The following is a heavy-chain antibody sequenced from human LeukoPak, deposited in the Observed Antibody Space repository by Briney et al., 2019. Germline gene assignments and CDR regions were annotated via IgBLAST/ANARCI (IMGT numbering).Heavy chain of an antibody. CDR1: GFTFSSYG. J-gene: IGHJ4*02. D-gene: IGHD1-26*01. V-gene: IGHV3-33*01. CDR2: IWFDGSNK. Sequence: GRSLSLSCAASGFTFSSYGMHWVRQAPGKGLEWLAVIWFDGSNKYYADSVKGRFTISRDNSKNTVYLQMNSLRAEDTAVYYCARVKSGSYLDYWGQGTLVTVSS. CDR3: ARVKSGSYLDY.